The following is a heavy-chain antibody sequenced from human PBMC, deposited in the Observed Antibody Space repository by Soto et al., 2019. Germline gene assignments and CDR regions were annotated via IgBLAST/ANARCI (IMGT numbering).Heavy chain of an antibody. CDR2: VIPLYGTP. V-gene: IGHV1-69*06. Sequence: GASVRFSCKASGGTFSSYAISWVRQAPGQGLEWMGGVIPLYGTPNYAQNFQGRVTITADKSTSTGYMELRSLTSDDTAVYYCARADSSSWYRGYYYYGMDVWGQGTTVTVSS. CDR3: ARADSSSWYRGYYYYGMDV. CDR1: GGTFSSYA. D-gene: IGHD6-13*01. J-gene: IGHJ6*02.